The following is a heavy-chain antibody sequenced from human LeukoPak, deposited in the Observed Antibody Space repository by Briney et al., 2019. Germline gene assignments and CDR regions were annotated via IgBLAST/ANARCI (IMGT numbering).Heavy chain of an antibody. Sequence: GGSLRLSCTASGFTFGDYAMSWVRQAPGKGLEWVGFIRSKAYGGTTEYAASVKGRFTISRDDSKSIAYLQMNSLKTEDTAVYYCTRDPDYYYDSSGDPYYYYYYMDVWGKGTTVTISS. CDR1: GFTFGDYA. D-gene: IGHD3-22*01. CDR2: IRSKAYGGTT. V-gene: IGHV3-49*04. CDR3: TRDPDYYYDSSGDPYYYYYYMDV. J-gene: IGHJ6*03.